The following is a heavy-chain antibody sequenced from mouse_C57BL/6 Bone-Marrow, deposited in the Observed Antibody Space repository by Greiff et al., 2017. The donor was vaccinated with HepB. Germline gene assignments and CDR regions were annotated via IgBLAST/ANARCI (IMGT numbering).Heavy chain of an antibody. CDR1: GYAFTNYL. J-gene: IGHJ2*01. Sequence: QVHVKQSGAELVRPGTSVKVSCKASGYAFTNYLIEWVKQRPGQGLEWIGVINPGSGGTNYNEKFKGKATLTADKSSSTAYMQLRSLTSEDSAVYFCARGTVVTTSYYFDYWGQGTTLTVSS. D-gene: IGHD2-2*01. V-gene: IGHV1-54*01. CDR2: INPGSGGT. CDR3: ARGTVVTTSYYFDY.